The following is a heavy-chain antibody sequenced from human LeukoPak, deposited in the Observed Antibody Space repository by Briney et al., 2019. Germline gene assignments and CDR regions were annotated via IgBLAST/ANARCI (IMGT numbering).Heavy chain of an antibody. J-gene: IGHJ6*03. V-gene: IGHV4-34*01. CDR1: GGSFSDYY. Sequence: SETLSLTCAVYGGSFSDYYWSWIRQPPGKGLEWIGEINHSGSTNYNPSLKSRVTISVDTSKNQFSLKLSPVTAADTAVYYCARGSSLPGDIVVVPAAQGYYYYMDVWGKGTTVTVSS. CDR2: INHSGST. D-gene: IGHD2-2*01. CDR3: ARGSSLPGDIVVVPAAQGYYYYMDV.